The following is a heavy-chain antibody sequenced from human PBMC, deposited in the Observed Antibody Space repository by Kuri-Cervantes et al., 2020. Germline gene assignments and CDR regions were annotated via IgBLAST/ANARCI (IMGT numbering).Heavy chain of an antibody. Sequence: GGSLRLSCAASGFTFSSYATSWVRQAPGKGLEWVSAISGSGGSTYYADSVKGRFTISRDNSKNTLYLQMNSLRAEDTAVYYCAKDGEDIVVVPAAMSEPPHYYGMDVWGQETTVTVSS. D-gene: IGHD2-2*01. CDR1: GFTFSSYA. CDR3: AKDGEDIVVVPAAMSEPPHYYGMDV. V-gene: IGHV3-23*01. CDR2: ISGSGGST. J-gene: IGHJ6*02.